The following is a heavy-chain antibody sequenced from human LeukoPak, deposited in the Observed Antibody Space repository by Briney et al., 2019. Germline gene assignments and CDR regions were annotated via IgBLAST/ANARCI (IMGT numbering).Heavy chain of an antibody. V-gene: IGHV3-23*01. CDR3: AKADYRYAFDI. CDR2: ISGSGGST. Sequence: GGSLTFSCAAYGFTFSSYDLSWVRQAPGKGLEWVSAISGSGGSTYYADSVKGRFAISRDNSKNTLYLQMSSLRAEDTAVYYCAKADYRYAFDIWGQGTMVTVSS. J-gene: IGHJ3*02. D-gene: IGHD4-11*01. CDR1: GFTFSSYD.